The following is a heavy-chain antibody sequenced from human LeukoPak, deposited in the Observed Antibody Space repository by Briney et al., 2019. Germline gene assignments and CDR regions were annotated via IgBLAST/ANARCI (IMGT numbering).Heavy chain of an antibody. CDR1: GGSISSYY. V-gene: IGHV4-4*07. Sequence: SETLSLTCTVSGGSISSYYWSWIRQPAGKGLEWIARIYTSGSTNYNPSLKSRVTMSVDTSKNQFSLKLSSVTAADTAVYYCARDQGYSGSYYWYFDYWGQGTLVTVSS. D-gene: IGHD1-26*01. CDR3: ARDQGYSGSYYWYFDY. CDR2: IYTSGST. J-gene: IGHJ4*02.